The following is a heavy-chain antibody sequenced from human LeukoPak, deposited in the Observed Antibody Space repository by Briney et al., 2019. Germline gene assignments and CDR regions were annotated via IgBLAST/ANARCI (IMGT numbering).Heavy chain of an antibody. V-gene: IGHV3-30*02. Sequence: GGSLRLSCAASGFTFSIYGMHWVRQAPGKGLEWLAFIRYDGSNKYKADSEKGRFTISRDNSKNTLYLQMNSMRAEDTAVYYCANLPMGTFDYWGQGTLVTVSS. D-gene: IGHD7-27*01. CDR1: GFTFSIYG. J-gene: IGHJ4*02. CDR3: ANLPMGTFDY. CDR2: IRYDGSNK.